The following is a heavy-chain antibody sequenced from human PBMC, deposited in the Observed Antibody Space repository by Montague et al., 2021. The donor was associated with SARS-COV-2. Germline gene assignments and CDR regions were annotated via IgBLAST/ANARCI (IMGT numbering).Heavy chain of an antibody. CDR2: IYHTGST. J-gene: IGHJ3*02. D-gene: IGHD3-22*01. CDR3: ARDSGYYDSSGYSYDAFDI. Sequence: TLSLTCAVSGGSTSSGGYYWSWIRQHPGKGLEWIGYIYHTGSTHYNPSLKSRVTISKETSKNHFSLNLSSVTAADSAVYYCARDSGYYDSSGYSYDAFDIWGQGTKVTVSS. V-gene: IGHV4-31*11. CDR1: GGSTSSGGYY.